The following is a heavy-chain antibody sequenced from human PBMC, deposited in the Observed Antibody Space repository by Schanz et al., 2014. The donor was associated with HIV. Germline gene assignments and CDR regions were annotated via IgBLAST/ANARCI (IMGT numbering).Heavy chain of an antibody. V-gene: IGHV1-46*01. Sequence: QVQLVQSGPEVRKPGASVKVSCKASGYSFTSYDINWVRQAPGQGLQWMGVINTNGGGTSDTLQGRVIITRDTSTRTVYMYLSNLRFEDSAVYYCAREKMDTGGLDVWGQGTTVTVSS. CDR1: GYSFTSYD. CDR3: AREKMDTGGLDV. J-gene: IGHJ6*02. CDR2: INTNGGGT.